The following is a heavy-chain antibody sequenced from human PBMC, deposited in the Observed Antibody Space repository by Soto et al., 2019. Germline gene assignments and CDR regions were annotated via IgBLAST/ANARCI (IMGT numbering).Heavy chain of an antibody. CDR1: GFTFSSYA. Sequence: EVQLLESGGGLVQPGGSLRLSFAASGFTFSSYAMRWVRQAPVKGLEWVSAISGSGGSTYYADSVKGRFTISRDNSKNTLSLQMNSLRAEDTAVYYCARRGSGSYYDYWGQGTLVTVSS. J-gene: IGHJ4*02. V-gene: IGHV3-23*01. D-gene: IGHD1-26*01. CDR3: ARRGSGSYYDY. CDR2: ISGSGGST.